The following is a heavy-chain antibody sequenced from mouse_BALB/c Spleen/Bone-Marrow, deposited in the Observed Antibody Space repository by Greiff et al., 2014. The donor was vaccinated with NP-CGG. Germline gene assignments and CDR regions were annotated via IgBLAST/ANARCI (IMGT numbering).Heavy chain of an antibody. J-gene: IGHJ4*01. CDR2: IYPGNVNT. CDR3: ARDTMDY. CDR1: GYTFTSYY. Sequence: VQLVESGPELVKPGASVRISCKASGYTFTSYYIHWVKQRPGQGLEWIGWIYPGNVNTKYNEKFKGKATLTADKSSSTAYVQLSSLTSEDSAVYFCARDTMDYWGQGTSVTVSS. V-gene: IGHV1S56*01.